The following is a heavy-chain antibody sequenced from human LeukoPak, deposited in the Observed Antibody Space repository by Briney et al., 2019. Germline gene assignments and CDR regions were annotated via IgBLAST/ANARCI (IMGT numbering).Heavy chain of an antibody. CDR2: ISYDGSNK. CDR1: GFTFSSYA. Sequence: GGSLRLSCAASGFTFSSYAMSWVRQAPGKGLEWVAVISYDGSNKYYADSGKGRFTISRDNSKNTLYLQMNSLRAEDTAVYYCARDRGFLQWPTDYYFDYWGQGTLVTVSS. J-gene: IGHJ4*02. V-gene: IGHV3-30*04. D-gene: IGHD4-11*01. CDR3: ARDRGFLQWPTDYYFDY.